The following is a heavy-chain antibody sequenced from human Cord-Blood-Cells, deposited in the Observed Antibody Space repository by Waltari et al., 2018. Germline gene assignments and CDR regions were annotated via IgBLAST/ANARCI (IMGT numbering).Heavy chain of an antibody. CDR1: GYPFTGSY. J-gene: IGHJ3*02. Sequence: QVQLVQPGAEVRKPGASVKASCKAFGYPFTGSYMPWVRQAPGQGLEWMGWINPNSGGTNYAQKFQGRVTMTRDTSISTAYMELSRLRSDDTAVYYCARAPGEGAFDIWGQGTMVTVSS. CDR3: ARAPGEGAFDI. V-gene: IGHV1-2*02. CDR2: INPNSGGT. D-gene: IGHD7-27*01.